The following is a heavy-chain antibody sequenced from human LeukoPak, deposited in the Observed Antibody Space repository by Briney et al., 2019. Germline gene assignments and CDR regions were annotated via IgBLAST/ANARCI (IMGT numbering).Heavy chain of an antibody. CDR1: GYTFTNYG. V-gene: IGHV1-18*01. J-gene: IGHJ6*02. CDR2: ISAYNGNT. Sequence: GASVKVSCKASGYTFTNYGFSWVRQAPGQGLEWMGWISAYNGNTNYAQKLQGRGTMTTDTSTTTAYMDLRSLRSDDTAVYYCARDYYYGMDVWGQGTTVTVSS. CDR3: ARDYYYGMDV.